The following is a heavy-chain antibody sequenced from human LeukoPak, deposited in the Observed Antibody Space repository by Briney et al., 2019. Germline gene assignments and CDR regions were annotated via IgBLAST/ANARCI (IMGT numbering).Heavy chain of an antibody. D-gene: IGHD6-19*01. CDR1: GYSFTNYW. Sequence: GESLKISCKGSGYSFTNYWIGWVRQMPGKGLEWMGIIYPGDSDTKYSPSFQGQVTISADKSISTAYLQWNNLKASDTAMYYCARRQWLVIGAFDIWDQGTMVTVSS. J-gene: IGHJ3*02. CDR2: IYPGDSDT. CDR3: ARRQWLVIGAFDI. V-gene: IGHV5-51*01.